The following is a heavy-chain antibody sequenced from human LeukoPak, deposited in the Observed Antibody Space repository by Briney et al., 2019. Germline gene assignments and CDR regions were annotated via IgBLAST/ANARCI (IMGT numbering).Heavy chain of an antibody. D-gene: IGHD1-26*01. Sequence: ASVKVSCKASGGTFSSYAISWVRQAPGQGLEWMGWMNPNSGNTGYAQKFQGRVTMTRNTSISTAYMELSSLRSEDTAVYYCARGIVGADWGQGTLVTVSS. CDR3: ARGIVGAD. CDR2: MNPNSGNT. CDR1: GGTFSSYA. V-gene: IGHV1-8*02. J-gene: IGHJ4*02.